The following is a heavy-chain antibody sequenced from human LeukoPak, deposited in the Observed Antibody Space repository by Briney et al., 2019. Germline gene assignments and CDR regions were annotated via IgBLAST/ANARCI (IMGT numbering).Heavy chain of an antibody. D-gene: IGHD6-19*01. V-gene: IGHV1-18*01. CDR3: ARSSLAVAGSVFDY. J-gene: IGHJ4*02. CDR1: GYTFTSYG. CDR2: ISTYNGNT. Sequence: ASVRVSCKASGYTFTSYGISWVRQAPGQGLEWMGWISTYNGNTHYAQKLQGRVTMTTDTSTSTAYMELRSLRSDDTAVYYCARSSLAVAGSVFDYWGQGTLVTVSS.